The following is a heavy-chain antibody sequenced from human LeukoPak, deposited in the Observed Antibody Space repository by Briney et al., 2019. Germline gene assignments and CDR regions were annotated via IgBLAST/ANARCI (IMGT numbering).Heavy chain of an antibody. CDR2: LHSDGSST. D-gene: IGHD4-11*01. J-gene: IGHJ4*02. V-gene: IGHV3-74*03. CDR3: TREYLTVSYFDY. CDR1: GFTFSSYA. Sequence: GGSLRLSCAASGFTFSSYAMSWVRQAPGKGLVWVSRLHSDGSSTAYADSVKGRFTISRDNAKNTLYLQMNTLRAEDTAVYYCTREYLTVSYFDYWGQGTLVTVSS.